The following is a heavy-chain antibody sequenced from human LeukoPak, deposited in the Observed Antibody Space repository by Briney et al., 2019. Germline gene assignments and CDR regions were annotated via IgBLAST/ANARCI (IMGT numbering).Heavy chain of an antibody. D-gene: IGHD3-3*01. Sequence: GGSLRLSCAASGFTFSSYAMSWVRQAPGKGLEWVSAISGSGGSTYYADSVKGRFTISRDNSQNTLYLQMNSLRAEDTAVYYCAKDRRRIFGVGHFDYWGQGTLVTVSS. V-gene: IGHV3-23*01. CDR1: GFTFSSYA. CDR2: ISGSGGST. CDR3: AKDRRRIFGVGHFDY. J-gene: IGHJ4*02.